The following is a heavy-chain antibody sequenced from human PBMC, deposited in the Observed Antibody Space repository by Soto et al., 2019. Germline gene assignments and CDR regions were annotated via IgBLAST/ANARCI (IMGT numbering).Heavy chain of an antibody. D-gene: IGHD3-10*01. CDR2: ISGTGTTI. CDR1: GFTFSDYY. J-gene: IGHJ5*02. V-gene: IGHV3-11*01. CDR3: GNDPYYYASGS. Sequence: PGGSLRLSCAASGFTFSDYYMTWIRQPPGKGLEWVSYISGTGTTIHYADSVKGRFTVSRNNARNSLYLQMNSLRAEDTAFYYCGNDPYYYASGSWGQGTLVTVSS.